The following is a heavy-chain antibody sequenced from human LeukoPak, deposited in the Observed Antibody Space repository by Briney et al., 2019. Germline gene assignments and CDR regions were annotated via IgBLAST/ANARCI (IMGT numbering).Heavy chain of an antibody. V-gene: IGHV1-18*01. CDR3: ARSYCSRSSCDWFDY. D-gene: IGHD2-15*01. J-gene: IGHJ4*02. CDR2: ISAYNGNT. Sequence: ASVKVSCKASGYTFTIYGISWVRQAPAQGLEWMGWISAYNGNTNYAQNLQGRVTITTDTYTSTAYMELRSLRSDDPAVYYCARSYCSRSSCDWFDYWGQGTLVTVSS. CDR1: GYTFTIYG.